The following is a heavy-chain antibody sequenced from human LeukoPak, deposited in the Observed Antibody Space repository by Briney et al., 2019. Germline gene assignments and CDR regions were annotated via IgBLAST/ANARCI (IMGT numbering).Heavy chain of an antibody. CDR1: GSTFTSNG. D-gene: IGHD6-13*01. J-gene: IGHJ6*02. V-gene: IGHV1-18*01. CDR2: ISAYNGNT. Sequence: GASVNVSCKASGSTFTSNGISWVRQAPGQGLEWMGWISAYNGNTNYAQKVQGRVTMTTDTSTSTGYMELRSLRSDDTAVYYCARVAATIYWYYGMDVWGQGTTVTVPS. CDR3: ARVAATIYWYYGMDV.